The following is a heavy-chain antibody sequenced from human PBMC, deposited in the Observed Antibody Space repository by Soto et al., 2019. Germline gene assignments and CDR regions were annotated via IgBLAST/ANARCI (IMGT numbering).Heavy chain of an antibody. CDR1: GFTFSSYG. CDR2: VSGSGGST. J-gene: IGHJ3*02. Sequence: PGGSLRLSCVASGFTFSSYGMNWVRQGPGKGLEWVSGVSGSGGSTYYADSVKGRFTISRDNSKNTLYLQMNSLRAEDTAVYYCAKAGDIVVVPTSMWAFDIWGQGTMVTVSS. CDR3: AKAGDIVVVPTSMWAFDI. V-gene: IGHV3-23*01. D-gene: IGHD2-2*01.